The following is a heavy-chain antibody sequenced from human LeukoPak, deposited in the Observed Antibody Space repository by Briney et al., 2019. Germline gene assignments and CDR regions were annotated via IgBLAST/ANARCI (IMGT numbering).Heavy chain of an antibody. V-gene: IGHV4-38-2*02. CDR3: ASQYYYGSGRYNWFDP. CDR2: IYHSGST. J-gene: IGHJ5*02. D-gene: IGHD3-10*01. Sequence: SETLSLTCTVSGYSISSGYYWGWIRQPPGKGLEWIGSIYHSGSTNYNPSLKSRVTISVDTSKNQFSLKLSSVTAADTAVYYCASQYYYGSGRYNWFDPWGQGTLVTVSS. CDR1: GYSISSGYY.